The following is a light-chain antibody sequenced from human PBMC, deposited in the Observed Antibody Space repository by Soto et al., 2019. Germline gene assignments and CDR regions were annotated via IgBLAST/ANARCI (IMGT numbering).Light chain of an antibody. Sequence: EIVFTQSPSTLSFYPLEIATLSCRASQSVSSSYLAWYQQKPGQAPRLLIYGASSRATGIPDRFSGSGSGTVFTLTISRLEPEDFAVYYCQQYGSSPRTFGQGTKVDIK. CDR3: QQYGSSPRT. CDR2: GAS. V-gene: IGKV3-20*01. CDR1: QSVSSSY. J-gene: IGKJ1*01.